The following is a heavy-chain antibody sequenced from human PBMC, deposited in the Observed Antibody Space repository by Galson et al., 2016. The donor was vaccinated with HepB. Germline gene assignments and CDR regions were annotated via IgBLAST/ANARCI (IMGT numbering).Heavy chain of an antibody. Sequence: SLRLSCAASGFGLSGYHMSWIRQAPDKGLEWVAVISYDGRNEYYGDSVKGRFTISRDNSKNSVYLQINSLRAEDTAVYYCAKGWVEWLVQDHFDHWGQGTLVTVSP. D-gene: IGHD6-19*01. CDR3: AKGWVEWLVQDHFDH. V-gene: IGHV3-30*18. CDR1: GFGLSGYH. J-gene: IGHJ4*02. CDR2: ISYDGRNE.